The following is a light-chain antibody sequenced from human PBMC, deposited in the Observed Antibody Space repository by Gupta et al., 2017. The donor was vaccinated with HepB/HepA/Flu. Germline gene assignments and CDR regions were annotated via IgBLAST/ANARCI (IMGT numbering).Light chain of an antibody. CDR2: DRN. CDR1: SLRSYY. Sequence: SSELTQDPAVSVALAQTVRIPCQGHSLRSYYANWYQQKPGQAPVLLMYDRNNRPSGIPDRFSGSSSGNTASLTITGAQAEDEADYYCNSRDNSGDHWVFGGGTKLTVL. CDR3: NSRDNSGDHWV. J-gene: IGLJ3*02. V-gene: IGLV3-19*01.